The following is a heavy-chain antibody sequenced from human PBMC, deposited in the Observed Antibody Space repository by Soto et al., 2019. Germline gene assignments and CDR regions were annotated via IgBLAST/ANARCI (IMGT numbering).Heavy chain of an antibody. CDR3: ARSWGDIVVVVAAPGGAFDI. D-gene: IGHD2-15*01. V-gene: IGHV1-18*01. CDR2: TSAYNGNT. CDR1: GYTFTSYG. J-gene: IGHJ3*02. Sequence: GASVKVSCKASGYTFTSYGISWVRQAPRQGLEWMGWTSAYNGNTNYAQKLQGRVTMTTDTSTSTAYMELRSLRSDDTAVYYCARSWGDIVVVVAAPGGAFDIWGQGTMVTVSS.